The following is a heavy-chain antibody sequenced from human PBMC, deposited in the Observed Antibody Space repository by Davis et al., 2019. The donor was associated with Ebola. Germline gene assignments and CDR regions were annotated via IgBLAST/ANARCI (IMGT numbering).Heavy chain of an antibody. V-gene: IGHV3-33*01. CDR2: IWYDGSNK. CDR3: ARVPPWGVNGGMDV. D-gene: IGHD3-10*01. Sequence: GGSLRPSCAPPGFTSSSYGMHWVRPAPGKGLEWVAVIWYDGSNKYYADSVKGRLTISRDNSKNTLYLQMNGLRAEDTAVYYCARVPPWGVNGGMDVWGQGTTVTVSS. CDR1: GFTSSSYG. J-gene: IGHJ6*02.